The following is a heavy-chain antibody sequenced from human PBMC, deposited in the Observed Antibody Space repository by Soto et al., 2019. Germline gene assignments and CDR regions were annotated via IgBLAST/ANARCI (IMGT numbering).Heavy chain of an antibody. J-gene: IGHJ4*02. V-gene: IGHV1-69*01. Sequence: QVQLVQSGAEVKKPGSSVKVSCKASGGTFSRYTITWVRQAPGQGLEWMGGITPMFGTPDYAQKFQGRVTSIADESTSTAYMELSSLRSEDTAMYYCARDGTLYDSSAYYYLYWGQGTLVTFSS. CDR3: ARDGTLYDSSAYYYLY. D-gene: IGHD3-22*01. CDR1: GGTFSRYT. CDR2: ITPMFGTP.